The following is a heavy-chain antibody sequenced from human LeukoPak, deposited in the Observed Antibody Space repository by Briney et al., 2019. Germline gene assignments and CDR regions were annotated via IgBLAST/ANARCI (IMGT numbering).Heavy chain of an antibody. CDR2: IVVGSGNT. V-gene: IGHV1-58*02. D-gene: IGHD1-7*01. J-gene: IGHJ6*03. CDR1: GFTFTSSA. Sequence: GTSVKVSCKASGFTFTSSAMQWVRQARGQRLEWIGWIVVGSGNTNYAQKFQERVTITRDMSTSTAYMELSSLRSEDTAVYYCAATKIQGITGTKAYYYYYMDVWGKGTTVTVSS. CDR3: AATKIQGITGTKAYYYYYMDV.